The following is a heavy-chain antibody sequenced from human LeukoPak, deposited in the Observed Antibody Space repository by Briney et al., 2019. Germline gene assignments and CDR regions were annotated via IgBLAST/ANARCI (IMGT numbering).Heavy chain of an antibody. CDR2: IDHSGST. D-gene: IGHD2-15*01. J-gene: IGHJ6*02. V-gene: IGHV4-30-2*01. CDR1: GGSISSGGYY. Sequence: PSETLSLTGTVSGGSISSGGYYWRWIRQPPGKGLEGIAYIDHSGSTYYNPSLESRVTISVNTSENQFSLKLSSVTAAATAVYHCARGVVVVVAATKNYYYGMDVWGQGTTVTVSS. CDR3: ARGVVVVVAATKNYYYGMDV.